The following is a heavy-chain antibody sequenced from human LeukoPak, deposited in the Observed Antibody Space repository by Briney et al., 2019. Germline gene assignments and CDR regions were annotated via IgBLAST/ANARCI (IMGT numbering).Heavy chain of an antibody. D-gene: IGHD5-12*01. CDR2: ISGSGGST. CDR1: GFTFSSYA. J-gene: IGHJ4*02. CDR3: ATERGYEGY. Sequence: PGGSLRLSCAASGFTFSSYAMSWVRQAPGKGLEWVSAISGSGGSTYYADSVKGRFTIPRDNSQNTPYLQMNSLRAEDTAVYYCATERGYEGYWGQETLVTVSS. V-gene: IGHV3-23*01.